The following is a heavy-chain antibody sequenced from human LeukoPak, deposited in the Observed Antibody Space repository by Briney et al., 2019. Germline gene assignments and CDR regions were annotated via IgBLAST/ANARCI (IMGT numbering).Heavy chain of an antibody. CDR2: IFSSGNA. CDR3: ARGGPWTAAGFDS. J-gene: IGHJ4*02. V-gene: IGHV4-59*11. Sequence: PSETLSITCTVSGGSITNHFWTWIRQPPGKGLEWIGYIFSSGNATYNPSLRSRLTLSVDTSKNQFSLRLISVIAADTAVYYCARGGPWTAAGFDSWGQGTLVTVSS. CDR1: GGSITNHF. D-gene: IGHD6-13*01.